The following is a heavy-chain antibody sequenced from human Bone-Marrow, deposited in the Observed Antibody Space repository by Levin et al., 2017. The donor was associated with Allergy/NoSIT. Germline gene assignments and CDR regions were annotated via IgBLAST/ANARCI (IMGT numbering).Heavy chain of an antibody. Sequence: PGGSLRLSCAASGFTFSSYGMHWVRQAPGKGLEWVAVISYDGSNKYYADSVKGRFTISRDNSKNTLYLQMNSLRAEDTAVYYCAKVGVVVAASDAFDIWGQGTMVTVSS. V-gene: IGHV3-30*18. J-gene: IGHJ3*02. CDR1: GFTFSSYG. CDR3: AKVGVVVAASDAFDI. CDR2: ISYDGSNK. D-gene: IGHD2-15*01.